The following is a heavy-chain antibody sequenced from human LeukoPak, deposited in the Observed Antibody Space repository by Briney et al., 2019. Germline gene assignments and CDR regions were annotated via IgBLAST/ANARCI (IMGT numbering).Heavy chain of an antibody. Sequence: PSETLSLTCAASGGSISTYHWSWIRQPPGKGLHWIGYISYSGSTNYNPPLKSRVTISVDTSKSQFSLNLSSVTAADTAVYYCARHLDDYGSGSYEYWGQGTLVTVSS. V-gene: IGHV4-59*08. J-gene: IGHJ4*02. D-gene: IGHD3-10*01. CDR2: ISYSGST. CDR3: ARHLDDYGSGSYEY. CDR1: GGSISTYH.